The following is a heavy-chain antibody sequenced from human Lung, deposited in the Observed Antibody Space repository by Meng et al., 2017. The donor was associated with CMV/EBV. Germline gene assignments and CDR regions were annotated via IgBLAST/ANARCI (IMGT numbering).Heavy chain of an antibody. CDR1: GGSFSGYY. D-gene: IGHD6-13*01. Sequence: GSLRLXXAVYGGSFSGYYWSWIRQPPGKGLEWIGEINHSGSTNYNPSLKSRVTISVDTSKNQFSLKLSSVTAADTAVYYCARGSSSWYPKYYFDYWGQGTLVTVSS. CDR3: ARGSSSWYPKYYFDY. CDR2: INHSGST. J-gene: IGHJ4*02. V-gene: IGHV4-34*01.